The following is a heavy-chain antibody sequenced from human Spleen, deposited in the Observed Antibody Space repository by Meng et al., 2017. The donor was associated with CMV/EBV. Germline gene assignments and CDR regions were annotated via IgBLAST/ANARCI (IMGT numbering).Heavy chain of an antibody. J-gene: IGHJ4*02. CDR1: GFTFSNIW. Sequence: GESLKISCAASGFTFSNIWMSWVRQAPGKGLEWVAFIRYDGSNKYYADSVKGRFTISRDNSKNTLYLQMNSLRAEDTAVYYCAKIGTLGEYYFDYWGQGTLVTVSS. D-gene: IGHD3-16*01. V-gene: IGHV3-30*02. CDR2: IRYDGSNK. CDR3: AKIGTLGEYYFDY.